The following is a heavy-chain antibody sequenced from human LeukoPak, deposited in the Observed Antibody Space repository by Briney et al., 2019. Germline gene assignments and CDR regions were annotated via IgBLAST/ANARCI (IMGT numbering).Heavy chain of an antibody. Sequence: GGSLRLSCAASGFTVSSNYMSWVRQAPGKGLEWVSSISSSSSYIYYADSVKGRFTISRDNAKNSLYLQMNSLRAEDTAVYYCARGSLDFWSGYTLDYWGQGTLVTVSS. V-gene: IGHV3-21*01. CDR3: ARGSLDFWSGYTLDY. CDR2: ISSSSSYI. J-gene: IGHJ4*02. CDR1: GFTVSSNY. D-gene: IGHD3-3*01.